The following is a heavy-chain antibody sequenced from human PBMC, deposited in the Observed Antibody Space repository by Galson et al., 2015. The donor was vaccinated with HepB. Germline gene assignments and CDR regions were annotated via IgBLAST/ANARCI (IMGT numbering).Heavy chain of an antibody. V-gene: IGHV3-33*06. CDR3: AKSPSSSWYGIDY. J-gene: IGHJ4*02. CDR1: GFTFSSYG. CDR2: IWYDGSNK. D-gene: IGHD6-13*01. Sequence: SLRLSCAASGFTFSSYGMHWVRQAPGKGLEWVAVIWYDGSNKYYADSVKGRFTISRDNSKNTLYLQMNSLRAEDTAVYYCAKSPSSSWYGIDYWGQGTLVTVSS.